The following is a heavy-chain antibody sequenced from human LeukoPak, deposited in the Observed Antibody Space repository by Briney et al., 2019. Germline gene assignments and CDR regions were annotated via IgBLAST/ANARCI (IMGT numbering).Heavy chain of an antibody. Sequence: GESLKISCKAFGYSFTSSWIGWVRRMSGKGLEWMGITHPGDSDTRYSPSFQGQVTISADKSISTAYLQWSSLKASDTAMYYCARLAGGASPPLRDAFDIWGQGTMVTVSS. CDR2: THPGDSDT. CDR3: ARLAGGASPPLRDAFDI. D-gene: IGHD2-2*01. CDR1: GYSFTSSW. V-gene: IGHV5-51*01. J-gene: IGHJ3*02.